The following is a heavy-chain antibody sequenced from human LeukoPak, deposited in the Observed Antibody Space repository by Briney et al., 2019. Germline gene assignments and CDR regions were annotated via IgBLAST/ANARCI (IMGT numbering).Heavy chain of an antibody. CDR2: ISHVGSNK. CDR3: ARDFLRRGYDFWSGYQAEYGMDV. Sequence: PGGSLRLSCAASGFTFSSFVMHWVRQAPGKGLEWVAVISHVGSNKYYADSVQGRFSISRDNSKNTLYLQMNSLRAEDTAVYYCARDFLRRGYDFWSGYQAEYGMDVWGQGTTVTVSS. V-gene: IGHV3-30-3*01. CDR1: GFTFSSFV. J-gene: IGHJ6*02. D-gene: IGHD3-3*01.